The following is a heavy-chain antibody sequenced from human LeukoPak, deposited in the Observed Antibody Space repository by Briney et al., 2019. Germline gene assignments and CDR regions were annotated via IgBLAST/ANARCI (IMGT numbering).Heavy chain of an antibody. D-gene: IGHD3-22*01. Sequence: PGGSLRLSCAASGFTFSSYWMSWVRQAPGKGLEWGANIEQDGSEKYYVDSVKGRFTISRDNAKNSLYLQMNSLRAEDTAVYYCARGGPYNWNDAHYDSSGYYLDYWGQGTLVTVSS. CDR3: ARGGPYNWNDAHYDSSGYYLDY. CDR1: GFTFSSYW. V-gene: IGHV3-7*01. CDR2: IEQDGSEK. J-gene: IGHJ4*02.